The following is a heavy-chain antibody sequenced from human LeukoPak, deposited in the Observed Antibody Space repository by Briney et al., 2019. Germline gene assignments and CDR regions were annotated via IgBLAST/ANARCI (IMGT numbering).Heavy chain of an antibody. CDR1: GVSITNYY. V-gene: IGHV4-4*07. Sequence: SETLSLTCTVSGVSITNYYWAWIPQPAGKRLEWIGRMYISGSTNYNPSLKSRVSIFIGKTKNHFSLKIRYVTSADTAIYYCARDYLVGAPLDSWGQGTLVTVSS. CDR2: MYISGST. J-gene: IGHJ4*02. CDR3: ARDYLVGAPLDS. D-gene: IGHD1-26*01.